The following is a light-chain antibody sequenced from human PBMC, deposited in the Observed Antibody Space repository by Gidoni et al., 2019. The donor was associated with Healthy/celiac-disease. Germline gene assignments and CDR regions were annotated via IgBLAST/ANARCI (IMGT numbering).Light chain of an antibody. V-gene: IGKV4-1*01. CDR1: QSVLYSSNNKNY. J-gene: IGKJ3*01. CDR3: QQYYSTPFT. CDR2: WAS. Sequence: DIVMTQSPDSLAVSLGDRATINCKSSQSVLYSSNNKNYLAWYQQKPGQPPKLLIYWASTRESGVPDRFSGSGSGTDFTLTISSLQAEDVAVYYCQQYYSTPFTFGHXTKVDIK.